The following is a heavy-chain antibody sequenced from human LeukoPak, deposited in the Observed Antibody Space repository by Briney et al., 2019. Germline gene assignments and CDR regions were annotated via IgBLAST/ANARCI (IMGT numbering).Heavy chain of an antibody. CDR2: ISNVGRSK. V-gene: IGHV3-23*01. D-gene: IGHD2-15*01. Sequence: HSGGSLRLSCAASGFTFRNYAMSWVRQAPGKGLEWVSGISNVGRSKYYADSVKGRFTISRDNSKNSLFLQMNRLRAEDTAVYYCSRFLGYCSGGTCYPDFWGQGTLVTVSS. J-gene: IGHJ4*02. CDR3: SRFLGYCSGGTCYPDF. CDR1: GFTFRNYA.